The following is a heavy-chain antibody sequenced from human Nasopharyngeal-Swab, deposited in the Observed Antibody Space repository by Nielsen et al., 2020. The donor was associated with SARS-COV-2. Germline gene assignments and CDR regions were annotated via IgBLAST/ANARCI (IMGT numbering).Heavy chain of an antibody. D-gene: IGHD2-21*02. V-gene: IGHV4-59*01. J-gene: IGHJ4*02. Sequence: SETLSLTCTVSGGSISSYYWSWIRQPPGKGLEWIGYIYYSGSTNYNPSLKSRVTMSVDTSKNQFSLKLSSVTAADTAVYYCARDRRGGDGFDYWGQGTLVTVSS. CDR1: GGSISSYY. CDR3: ARDRRGGDGFDY. CDR2: IYYSGST.